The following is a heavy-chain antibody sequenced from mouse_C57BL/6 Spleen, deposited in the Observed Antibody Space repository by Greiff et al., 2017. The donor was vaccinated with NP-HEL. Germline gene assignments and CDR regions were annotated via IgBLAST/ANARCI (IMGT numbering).Heavy chain of an antibody. CDR3: ARGGDYYGSSLPGYFDV. CDR2: IYPYNGVS. J-gene: IGHJ1*03. D-gene: IGHD1-1*01. V-gene: IGHV1-31*01. Sequence: EVQLQQSGPELVKPGASVKISCTASGYSFTGYYMHWVKQSPGNILDWIGYIYPYNGVSSYNQKFKGKATLTVDKSSSTAYMELRSLTSEDSAVYYWARGGDYYGSSLPGYFDVWGTGTTVTVSS. CDR1: GYSFTGYY.